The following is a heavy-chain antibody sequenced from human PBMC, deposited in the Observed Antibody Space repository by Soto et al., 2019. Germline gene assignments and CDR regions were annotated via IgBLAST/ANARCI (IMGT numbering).Heavy chain of an antibody. V-gene: IGHV3-33*01. CDR3: AREVSTGNYAENWFDP. CDR1: GFTFSSYG. J-gene: IGHJ5*02. CDR2: IWYEGSNK. Sequence: QVQLVESGGGVVQPGRSLRLSCAASGFTFSSYGMHWVRQAPGKGLEWVAVIWYEGSNKYYADSVKGRFTISRDNSKNTPYLQMNSLRAEDTAVYYCAREVSTGNYAENWFDPWGQGTMVTVSS. D-gene: IGHD4-4*01.